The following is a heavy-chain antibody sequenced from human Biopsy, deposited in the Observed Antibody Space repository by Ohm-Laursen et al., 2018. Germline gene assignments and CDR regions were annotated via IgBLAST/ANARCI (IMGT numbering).Heavy chain of an antibody. J-gene: IGHJ6*02. CDR1: RYMFLRYY. CDR2: IAPRGSDA. CDR3: ARDRIELEATPTNADYYYFGMDV. Sequence: ASVKVSCKASRYMFLRYYIHWVRQAPGKGLEWMGIIAPRGSDATYAQKFQGRLIMTTDTSTATVYMQLGNLTSEDTAVYFCARDRIELEATPTNADYYYFGMDVWGPGIKVSVS. V-gene: IGHV1-46*01. D-gene: IGHD1-26*01.